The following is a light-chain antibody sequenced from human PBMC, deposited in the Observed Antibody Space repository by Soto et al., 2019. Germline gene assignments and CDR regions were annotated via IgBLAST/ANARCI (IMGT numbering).Light chain of an antibody. V-gene: IGKV1-5*01. CDR2: DAS. CDR3: QQYNSYPWT. J-gene: IGKJ1*01. Sequence: DIQMTQSPSTLSASVVDRVTITCRASQSISSWLAWYQQKPGKAPKLLIYDASSLESGVPSRFSGSGSGTEFTLTISSLQPDDFATYYCQQYNSYPWTCGQGTKGDIK. CDR1: QSISSW.